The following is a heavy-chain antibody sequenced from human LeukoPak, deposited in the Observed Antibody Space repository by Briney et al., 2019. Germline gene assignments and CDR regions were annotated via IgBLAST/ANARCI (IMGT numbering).Heavy chain of an antibody. V-gene: IGHV3-21*01. J-gene: IGHJ6*03. D-gene: IGHD5-12*01. CDR3: ARAEWLRLTEVRYYYYMDV. CDR1: GFTFSSYS. Sequence: PGGSLRLSCAASGFTFSSYSMNWVRQAPGKGLEWVSSISSSSSYIYYADSVKGRFTISRDNAKNSLYLQMNSLRAEDTAVYYCARAEWLRLTEVRYYYYMDVWGKGTTVTVSS. CDR2: ISSSSSYI.